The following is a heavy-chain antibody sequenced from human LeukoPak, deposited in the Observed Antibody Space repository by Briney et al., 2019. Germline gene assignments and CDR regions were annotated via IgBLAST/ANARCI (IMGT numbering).Heavy chain of an antibody. Sequence: PGGSLRLSCAASGFTFSTYEMSWVRQAPGKGLEWVSYISSSGSTIFYADSVMGRFTISRDNTKNSLYLQMNSLRAEDTAVYYSARVFQIVAATVFDYWGQGTLVTVSS. D-gene: IGHD5-12*01. V-gene: IGHV3-48*03. CDR1: GFTFSTYE. J-gene: IGHJ4*02. CDR2: ISSSGSTI. CDR3: ARVFQIVAATVFDY.